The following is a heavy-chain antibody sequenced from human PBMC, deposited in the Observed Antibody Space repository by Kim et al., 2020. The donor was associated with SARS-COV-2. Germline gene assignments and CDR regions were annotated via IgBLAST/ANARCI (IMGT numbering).Heavy chain of an antibody. V-gene: IGHV3-49*04. Sequence: GGSLRLSCTASGFTFGDYAMSWVRQAPGKGLEWVGFIRSKAYGGTTEYAASVKGRFTISRDDSKSIAYLQMNSLKTEDTAVYYCTRDSVGYDYVWGSYRDDYWGQGTLVTVSS. D-gene: IGHD3-16*02. CDR3: TRDSVGYDYVWGSYRDDY. CDR2: IRSKAYGGTT. J-gene: IGHJ4*02. CDR1: GFTFGDYA.